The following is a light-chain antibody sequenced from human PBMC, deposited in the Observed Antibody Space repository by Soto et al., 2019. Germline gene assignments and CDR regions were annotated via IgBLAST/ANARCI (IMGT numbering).Light chain of an antibody. J-gene: IGKJ4*01. CDR1: QSISSSF. CDR3: QQYVNSPPLT. Sequence: EIVLTQSPGTLSLSRGERATLSCRASQSISSSFLAWYQQKPGQAPRLLIYDASIRATGVPDRFSGSGSGTDFTLTISRLELEDFAVYYCQQYVNSPPLTFGGGTKVDIK. CDR2: DAS. V-gene: IGKV3-20*01.